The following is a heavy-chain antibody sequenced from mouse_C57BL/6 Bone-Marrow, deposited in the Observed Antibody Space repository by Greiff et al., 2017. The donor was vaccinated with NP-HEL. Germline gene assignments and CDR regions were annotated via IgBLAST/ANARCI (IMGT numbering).Heavy chain of an antibody. CDR1: GFTFSDYY. V-gene: IGHV5-16*01. CDR2: INYDGSST. D-gene: IGHD1-1*01. Sequence: EVHLVESEGGLVQPGSSMKLSCTASGFTFSDYYMAWVRQVPEKGLEWVANINYDGSSTYYLDSLKSRFIISRDNAKNILYLQMSSLKSDDTATYYCARSHYYGSSYEAMDYWGQGTSVTVSS. J-gene: IGHJ4*01. CDR3: ARSHYYGSSYEAMDY.